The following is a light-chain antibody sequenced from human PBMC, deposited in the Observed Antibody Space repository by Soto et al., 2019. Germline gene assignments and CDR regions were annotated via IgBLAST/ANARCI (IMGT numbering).Light chain of an antibody. CDR2: DAS. CDR3: AQRHWPWT. J-gene: IGKJ1*01. Sequence: EIVVTQSPATLSLSLGERATLSCRTSQSVTDWVAWYQHRPGQAPRLLIFDASNRAPDIPARFSDSGSGTDFTLTISGLEPEDSAVYYCAQRHWPWTVGQGTKVEI. V-gene: IGKV3-11*01. CDR1: QSVTDW.